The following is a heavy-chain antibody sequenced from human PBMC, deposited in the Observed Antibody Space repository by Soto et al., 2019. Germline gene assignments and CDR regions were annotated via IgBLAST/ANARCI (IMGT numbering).Heavy chain of an antibody. Sequence: TLSLTCAVSGGSISSGGYSWSWIRQPPGKGLEWIGYIYHSGSTYYNPSLKSRVTISVDRSKNQFSLKLSSVTAADTAVYYCARQYCSSTSCYLGYFDYWGQGTLVTVSS. J-gene: IGHJ4*02. CDR2: IYHSGST. CDR3: ARQYCSSTSCYLGYFDY. D-gene: IGHD2-2*01. V-gene: IGHV4-30-2*01. CDR1: GGSISSGGYS.